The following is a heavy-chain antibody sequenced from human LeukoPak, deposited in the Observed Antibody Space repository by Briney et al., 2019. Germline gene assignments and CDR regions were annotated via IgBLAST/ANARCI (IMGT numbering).Heavy chain of an antibody. D-gene: IGHD4-17*01. CDR1: AFTFSAYA. CDR3: ARDPNGDYIGAFDM. CDR2: IRGGGTSE. J-gene: IGHJ3*02. V-gene: IGHV3-23*01. Sequence: GGSLRLSCTASAFTFSAYAMMWVRQAPGKGPEWVSAIRGGGTSEFYADSVKGRFRISRDNSKDTLFLQMNSLRAEDTAVYYCARDPNGDYIGAFDMWGPGTMVTVSS.